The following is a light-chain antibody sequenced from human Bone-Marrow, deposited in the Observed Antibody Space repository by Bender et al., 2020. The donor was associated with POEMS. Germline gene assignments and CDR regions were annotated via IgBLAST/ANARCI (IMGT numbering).Light chain of an antibody. Sequence: SYELTQPPSVSVSPGQTARITCSGDALPKQYAFWYQQKSGQAPVLVIYKDSERPSGIPERFSGSSSGTTVTLTISGVKAEDEADYYCQSAASSSSPWVFGGGTKLTVL. V-gene: IGLV3-25*03. J-gene: IGLJ3*02. CDR3: QSAASSSSPWV. CDR2: KDS. CDR1: ALPKQY.